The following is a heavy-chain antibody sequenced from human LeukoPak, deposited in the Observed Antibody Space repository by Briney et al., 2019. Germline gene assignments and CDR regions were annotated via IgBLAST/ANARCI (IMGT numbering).Heavy chain of an antibody. CDR2: IIPIFGTA. Sequence: SVKVSRKASGGTFSSYAISWVRQAPGQGLEWMGGIIPIFGTANYAQKFQGRVTITADESTSTAYMELSSLRSEDTAVYYCARERCSGGSCYLPGRNWFDPWGQGTLVTVSS. J-gene: IGHJ5*02. D-gene: IGHD2-15*01. CDR1: GGTFSSYA. CDR3: ARERCSGGSCYLPGRNWFDP. V-gene: IGHV1-69*13.